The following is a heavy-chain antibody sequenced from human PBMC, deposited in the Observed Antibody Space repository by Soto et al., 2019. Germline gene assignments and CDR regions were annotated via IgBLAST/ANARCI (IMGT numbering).Heavy chain of an antibody. CDR1: GASISNTNYY. D-gene: IGHD3-10*01. V-gene: IGHV4-39*01. J-gene: IGHJ4*02. CDR2: ISYSGTT. Sequence: SETLSLTCTVSGASISNTNYYWGWIRQPPGKGLEWIGSISYSGTTYYNPSLKSRVTISVDTSKKQFSLKLSSVTAADTAVYYCARHFVAVVIKGWGYWGQGTLVTVSS. CDR3: ARHFVAVVIKGWGY.